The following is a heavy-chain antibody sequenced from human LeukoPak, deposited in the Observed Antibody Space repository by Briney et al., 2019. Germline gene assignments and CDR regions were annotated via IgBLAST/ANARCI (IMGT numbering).Heavy chain of an antibody. CDR1: GFTFDDYA. D-gene: IGHD3-10*01. CDR3: AKDIAPRGVITIYYYYYGMDV. CDR2: ISWDGGST. J-gene: IGHJ6*04. Sequence: GGSLRPSCAASGFTFDDYAMHWVRQAPGKGLEWVSLISWDGGSTYYADSVKGRFTISRDNSKNSLYLQMNSLRAEDTALYYCAKDIAPRGVITIYYYYYGMDVWGKGTTVTVSS. V-gene: IGHV3-43D*04.